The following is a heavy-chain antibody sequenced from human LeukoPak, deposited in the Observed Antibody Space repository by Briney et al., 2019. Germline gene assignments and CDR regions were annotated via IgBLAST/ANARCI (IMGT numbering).Heavy chain of an antibody. CDR1: GGSIRSADYY. CDR3: GRQGMVRENYFDC. J-gene: IGHJ4*02. V-gene: IGHV4-30-4*01. Sequence: SETLSLTCTVSGGSIRSADYYWSWIRQPPGKGLEWIGNIYNTGTTNYHPSLKSRVTISLDTSKNQFSLKLSSVTAADTAVYFCGRQGMVRENYFDCWGQGTLVTVSS. D-gene: IGHD3-10*01. CDR2: IYNTGTT.